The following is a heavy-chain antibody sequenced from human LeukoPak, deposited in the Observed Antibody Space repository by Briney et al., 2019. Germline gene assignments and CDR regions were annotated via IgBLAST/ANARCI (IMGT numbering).Heavy chain of an antibody. Sequence: PGGSLRLSCAASGFTFSSYSMNWVRQAPGQGLEGVSSISSSSSYIYYADSVKGRFTISRDNAKNSLYLQMNSLRAEDTAVYYCARFSSSSINYWGQGTLVTVSS. J-gene: IGHJ4*02. CDR3: ARFSSSSINY. CDR1: GFTFSSYS. D-gene: IGHD6-13*01. V-gene: IGHV3-21*01. CDR2: ISSSSSYI.